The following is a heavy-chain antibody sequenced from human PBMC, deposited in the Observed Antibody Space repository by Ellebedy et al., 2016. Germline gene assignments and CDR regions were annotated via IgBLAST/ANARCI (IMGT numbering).Heavy chain of an antibody. CDR3: VLWGDDDSGSYTDS. D-gene: IGHD3-22*01. Sequence: GESLKISXAASGFTFRSYCMHWVRQAPGKGLEWVSFISYDGSNKYYADSVKGRFTISRDNSKNTLYLQMYSLRVDDTAVYYCVLWGDDDSGSYTDSWGQGTLVTVSS. J-gene: IGHJ5*01. V-gene: IGHV3-30*03. CDR2: ISYDGSNK. CDR1: GFTFRSYC.